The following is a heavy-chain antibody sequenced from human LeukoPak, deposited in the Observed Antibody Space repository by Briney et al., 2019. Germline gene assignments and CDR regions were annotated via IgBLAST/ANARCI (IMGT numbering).Heavy chain of an antibody. CDR1: GYTFTASY. CDR3: AGEDCGGGLCRQGFDY. Sequence: ASVKVSCKASGYTFTASYLHWVRQAPGQGLEYLGWINVNSGDTNHAQNFQGRVTLTRDTSINTAYMELSSLRSDDSALYYCAGEDCGGGLCRQGFDYWGQGTLVTVSS. D-gene: IGHD2-21*01. J-gene: IGHJ4*02. V-gene: IGHV1-2*02. CDR2: INVNSGDT.